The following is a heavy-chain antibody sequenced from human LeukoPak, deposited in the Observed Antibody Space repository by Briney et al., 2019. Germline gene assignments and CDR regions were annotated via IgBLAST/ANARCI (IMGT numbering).Heavy chain of an antibody. V-gene: IGHV3-23*01. CDR2: ISGSGGST. CDR3: AKDVWEQQLGPGWADY. J-gene: IGHJ4*02. D-gene: IGHD6-13*01. CDR1: GFTFSSYR. Sequence: RPGGSLRLSCAASGFTFSSYRMIWIRQTPGKGLEWVSAISGSGGSTYYADSVKGRFTISRDNSKNTPYLQMNSLRAEDTAVYYCAKDVWEQQLGPGWADYWGQGTLVTVSS.